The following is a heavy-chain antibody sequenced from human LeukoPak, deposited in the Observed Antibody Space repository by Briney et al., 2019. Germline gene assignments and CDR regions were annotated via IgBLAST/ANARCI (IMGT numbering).Heavy chain of an antibody. CDR3: ARSPVGVRKKHDF. V-gene: IGHV1-8*01. Sequence: ASVKVSCKASGYTFTSYDINWVRQATGQGLEWMGWMNPTSGHTGYAQNFQGRVTMTRDTSISTAYMELNSLTSEDTAVYCARSPVGVRKKHDFWGQGTLVIVSS. D-gene: IGHD3-10*01. J-gene: IGHJ4*02. CDR1: GYTFTSYD. CDR2: MNPTSGHT.